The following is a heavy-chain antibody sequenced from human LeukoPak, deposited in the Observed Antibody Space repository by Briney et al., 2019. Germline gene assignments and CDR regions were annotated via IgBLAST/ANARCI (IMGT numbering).Heavy chain of an antibody. V-gene: IGHV1-69*13. J-gene: IGHJ4*02. CDR3: ARTPDIAVTGILSGYFDH. Sequence: GASVTDSFMASGGTFSNYAISWVRPAPGQGGEWMRGMIPIFGAPEYAQKFQGRVTISADESTGTAYMELSSLRSEDTALYYCARTPDIAVTGILSGYFDHWGLGTLVSVSS. D-gene: IGHD6-19*01. CDR2: MIPIFGAP. CDR1: GGTFSNYA.